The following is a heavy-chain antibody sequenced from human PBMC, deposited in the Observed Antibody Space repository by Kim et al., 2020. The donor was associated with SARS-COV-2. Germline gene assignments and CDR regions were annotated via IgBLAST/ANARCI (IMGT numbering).Heavy chain of an antibody. D-gene: IGHD3-10*01. CDR3: ATTYYYGSGSYSTYGMDV. Sequence: KSRVTISVDTSKNQFSLKLSSVTAADTAVYYCATTYYYGSGSYSTYGMDVWGQGTTVTVSS. V-gene: IGHV4-59*01. J-gene: IGHJ6*02.